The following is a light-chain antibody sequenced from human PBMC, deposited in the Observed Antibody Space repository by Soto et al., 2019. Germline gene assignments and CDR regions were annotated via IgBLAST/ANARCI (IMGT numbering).Light chain of an antibody. Sequence: IVLTHSPGTLSLSPGERATLSCRASQSVSSNYLAWYQQKPGQAPRLLIYGASTRATGVPDRFSGSGSGTDFTLTISSLEPEDFAVYYCQQRSNWPPITFGQGTRLEIK. J-gene: IGKJ5*01. CDR3: QQRSNWPPIT. V-gene: IGKV3D-20*02. CDR2: GAS. CDR1: QSVSSNY.